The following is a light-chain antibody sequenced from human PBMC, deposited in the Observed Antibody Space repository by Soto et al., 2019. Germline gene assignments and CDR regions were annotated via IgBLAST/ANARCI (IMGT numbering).Light chain of an antibody. V-gene: IGKV3-15*01. CDR2: DTS. CDR3: QQYDNSPIT. CDR1: QSVSNK. Sequence: EIVMTQSPATLSVSPGERATLSCRASQSVSNKLAWYQHKPGQAPRVLIYDTSTRAAGIPARFSGTGSETDFTLTISRLEPEDFAVYYCQQYDNSPITFGQGTRLEIK. J-gene: IGKJ5*01.